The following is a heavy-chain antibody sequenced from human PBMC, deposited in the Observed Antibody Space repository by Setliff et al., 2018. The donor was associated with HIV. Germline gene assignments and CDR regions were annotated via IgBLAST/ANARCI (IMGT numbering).Heavy chain of an antibody. V-gene: IGHV4-39*01. CDR1: GGSISSSGYY. D-gene: IGHD3-22*01. CDR3: ARHAGSRGYYPRPFDY. J-gene: IGHJ4*02. Sequence: SLTCTVSGGSISSSGYYWGWIRQPPGKGLEWIGSIFYSGSTYYNPSLKSRVTISVDTSKSLFSLKLGSVTAADTAVYYCARHAGSRGYYPRPFDYWGQGTLVTVS. CDR2: IFYSGST.